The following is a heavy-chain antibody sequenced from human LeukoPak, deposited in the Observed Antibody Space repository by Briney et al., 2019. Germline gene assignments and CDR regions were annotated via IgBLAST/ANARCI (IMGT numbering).Heavy chain of an antibody. CDR2: IYSGGST. Sequence: GGSLRLSCAASGFTVSSNYMSWVRQAPGKGLEWVSVIYSGGSTYYADSVKGRFTISRDNSKNTLYLQMNSLRAEDTAVYYCARGGSSTSWEGNFDYWGQGTLVTVSS. V-gene: IGHV3-53*01. J-gene: IGHJ4*02. CDR3: ARGGSSTSWEGNFDY. D-gene: IGHD2-2*01. CDR1: GFTVSSNY.